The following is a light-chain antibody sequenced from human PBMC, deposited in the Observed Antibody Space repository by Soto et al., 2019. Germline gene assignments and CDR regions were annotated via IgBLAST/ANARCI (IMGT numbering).Light chain of an antibody. V-gene: IGKV3-15*01. J-gene: IGKJ4*01. CDR3: QQYNKWPLT. CDR1: QSVSSN. CDR2: GAS. Sequence: EIVMTQSPATLSVSPGERATLSCRASQSVSSNLAWYQQKPGQVPRLLIYGASTRATGMPARFSGSGSGTEFTLIISSLQSEDFAVYYCQQYNKWPLTFGGGTKVDI.